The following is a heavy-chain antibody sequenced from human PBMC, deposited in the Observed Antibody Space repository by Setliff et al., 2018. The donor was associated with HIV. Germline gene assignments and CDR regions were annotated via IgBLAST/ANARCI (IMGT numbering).Heavy chain of an antibody. D-gene: IGHD1-26*01. CDR2: INHSGST. Sequence: SETLSLTCAVYGGSFSGYHWSWIRQPPGKGLEWIGEINHSGSTNYNPSLKSRFTISIDTSKNQFSLKLSSVTAADTAVYYCARDGSNSWGMGFDPWGQGTLVTVSS. CDR1: GGSFSGYH. J-gene: IGHJ5*02. V-gene: IGHV4-34*01. CDR3: ARDGSNSWGMGFDP.